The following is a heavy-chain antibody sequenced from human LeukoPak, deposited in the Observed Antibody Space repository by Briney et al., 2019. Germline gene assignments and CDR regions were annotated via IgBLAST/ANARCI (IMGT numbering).Heavy chain of an antibody. V-gene: IGHV3-53*01. CDR3: AKGYYYDSSGYYWNRGPADY. J-gene: IGHJ4*02. CDR2: IYSAGTS. Sequence: GGSLRLSCTVSGFSVSAIYLSWVRQVPGKGLQWVSGIYSAGTSFHAESLEGRFTVSRDFSKNILYLQMNSLRAEDTAVYYCAKGYYYDSSGYYWNRGPADYWGQGTLVTVSS. CDR1: GFSVSAIY. D-gene: IGHD3-22*01.